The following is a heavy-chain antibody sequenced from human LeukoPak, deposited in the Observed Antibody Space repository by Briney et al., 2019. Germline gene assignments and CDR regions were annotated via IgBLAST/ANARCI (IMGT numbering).Heavy chain of an antibody. Sequence: GESLKISCKGSGYTFSTYWIGWVRQMPGQGLEWMGIIYPGDSDTRYSPSFQGQVTISADKSISTADLQWSSLRASDTAMYYCVRSLGGDRRGNFDYWGQGTLVTVSS. CDR2: IYPGDSDT. CDR3: VRSLGGDRRGNFDY. V-gene: IGHV5-51*01. J-gene: IGHJ4*02. CDR1: GYTFSTYW. D-gene: IGHD2-21*02.